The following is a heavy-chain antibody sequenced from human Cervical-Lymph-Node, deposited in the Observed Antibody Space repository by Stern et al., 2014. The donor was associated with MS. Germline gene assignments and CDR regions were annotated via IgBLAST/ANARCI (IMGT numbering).Heavy chain of an antibody. V-gene: IGHV4-61*02. CDR3: ASPLYCTSGSCNDH. CDR1: GGSIRSGSSS. D-gene: IGHD2-15*01. Sequence: QVQLGQSGPGLVKPSQTLSLTCTVSGGSIRSGSSSWKWIRQPAGKGLEWIGHLFTSGSTNYNPSLKGRVPISADTSKNQFSLKLTSLTAADTAVYYCASPLYCTSGSCNDHWGQGTLVTVSP. CDR2: LFTSGST. J-gene: IGHJ4*02.